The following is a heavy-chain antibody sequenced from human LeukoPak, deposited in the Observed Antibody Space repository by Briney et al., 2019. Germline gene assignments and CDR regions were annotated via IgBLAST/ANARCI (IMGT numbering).Heavy chain of an antibody. J-gene: IGHJ4*02. D-gene: IGHD4-17*01. CDR1: GFTFNRYT. V-gene: IGHV3-21*01. CDR2: IGTGRSYI. Sequence: GGSLRLSCAASGFTFNRYTMNWVRQAPGKGLEWVSSIGTGRSYIFYADSVKGRFTISRDNAKNSLFMQMNSLRAEDTAVYYCAREGLYGVYAGHWGQGTLVTVSS. CDR3: AREGLYGVYAGH.